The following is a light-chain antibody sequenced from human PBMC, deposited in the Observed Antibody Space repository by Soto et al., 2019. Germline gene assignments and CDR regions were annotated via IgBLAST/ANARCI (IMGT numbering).Light chain of an antibody. Sequence: QSVLTQPPSVSGAPGQTVTMSCTGSSSNFGAGYDVHWYQQLPGTAPKLLIYGSSNRPSGLPARFSGSKSDTSASLAITGLQAEDEADYYCQSYDSILDGVIFGGGTKLTVL. CDR3: QSYDSILDGVI. J-gene: IGLJ2*01. V-gene: IGLV1-40*01. CDR2: GSS. CDR1: SSNFGAGYD.